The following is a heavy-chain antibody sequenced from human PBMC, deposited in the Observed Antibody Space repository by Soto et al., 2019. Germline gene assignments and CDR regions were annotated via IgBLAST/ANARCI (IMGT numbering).Heavy chain of an antibody. CDR2: IHSTRSP. CDR1: GGSISSYY. D-gene: IGHD4-17*01. Sequence: PSETLSLTCTVSGGSISSYYWNWIRQPAGKGLEWIGRIHSTRSPNYNPSLKSRVTMSVDTSKNQFSLKLNLTSVTAADTAVYYCARSPAYGDYANLDTWGQGTLVTVS. J-gene: IGHJ5*02. V-gene: IGHV4-4*07. CDR3: ARSPAYGDYANLDT.